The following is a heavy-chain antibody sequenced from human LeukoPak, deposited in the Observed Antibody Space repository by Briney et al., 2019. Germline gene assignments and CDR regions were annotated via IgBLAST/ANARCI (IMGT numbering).Heavy chain of an antibody. CDR1: GYTFTSYG. V-gene: IGHV1-18*01. J-gene: IGHJ3*01. CDR3: ARDLPHYYYDNSGLHVFDV. Sequence: ASVKVSCKASGYTFTSYGISWVRQAPGQGLEWMGWISAYNGNTNYAQMVQGRVTMTTDTSTSTAYMELRSLRSDDTAVYYCARDLPHYYYDNSGLHVFDVWGQGTMVTVSS. D-gene: IGHD3-22*01. CDR2: ISAYNGNT.